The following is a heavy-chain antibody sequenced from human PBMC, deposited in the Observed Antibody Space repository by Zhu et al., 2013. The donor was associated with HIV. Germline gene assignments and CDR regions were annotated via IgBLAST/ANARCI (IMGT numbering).Heavy chain of an antibody. J-gene: IGHJ6*02. Sequence: QVQLVQSGAEVKKPGASVKVSCKASGYTFTSYDINWVRQATGQGLEWMGWMNPNSGNTGYAQKFQGRVTMTRNTSISTAYMELSSLRSEDTAVYYCARGGRQLWPKTAXPYYYYGMDVWGQGTTVTVSS. CDR2: MNPNSGNT. CDR1: GYTFTSYD. D-gene: IGHD5-18*01. V-gene: IGHV1-8*01. CDR3: ARGGRQLWPKTAXPYYYYGMDV.